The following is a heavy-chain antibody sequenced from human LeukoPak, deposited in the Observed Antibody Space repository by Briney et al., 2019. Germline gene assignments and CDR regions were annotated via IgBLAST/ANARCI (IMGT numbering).Heavy chain of an antibody. V-gene: IGHV3-49*03. CDR1: GFTFGDYA. Sequence: PGGSLRLSCTASGFTFGDYAMSWFRQAPGKGLEWVGFIRSKAYGGTTEYAASVKGRFTISRDDSKSIAYLQMNSLKTEDTAVYYCTRAGQWLVPSGDDAFDIWGQGTMVTVSS. D-gene: IGHD6-19*01. CDR2: IRSKAYGGTT. J-gene: IGHJ3*02. CDR3: TRAGQWLVPSGDDAFDI.